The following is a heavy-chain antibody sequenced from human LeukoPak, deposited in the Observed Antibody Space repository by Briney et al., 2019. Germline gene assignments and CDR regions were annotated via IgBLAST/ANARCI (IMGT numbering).Heavy chain of an antibody. D-gene: IGHD3-16*01. CDR1: GFTFGSYW. CDR2: INHNGNVN. J-gene: IGHJ6*02. Sequence: AGGSLRLSCAASGFTFGSYWMNWARQAPGKGLEWVASINHNGNVNYYVDSVKGRFTISRDNAKNPLYLQMSNLRAEDTAVYFCARGGGLDVWGQGATVTVAS. CDR3: ARGGGLDV. V-gene: IGHV3-7*03.